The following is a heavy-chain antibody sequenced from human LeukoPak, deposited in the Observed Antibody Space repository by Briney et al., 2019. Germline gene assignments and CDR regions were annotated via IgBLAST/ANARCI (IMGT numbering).Heavy chain of an antibody. CDR2: LYPGDPDT. J-gene: IGHJ5*02. D-gene: IGHD6-6*01. CDR3: GRSEYSISWYGL. Sequence: PGESLQISCKGSGYCFTSYWIGSVRQMTGKGLEGMGILYPGDPDTSKSPSFQGHVTLTAKHAHSTADLQESSLKAPDPAMYCGGRSEYSISWYGLWRQGTLVSVS. CDR1: GYCFTSYW. V-gene: IGHV5-51*01.